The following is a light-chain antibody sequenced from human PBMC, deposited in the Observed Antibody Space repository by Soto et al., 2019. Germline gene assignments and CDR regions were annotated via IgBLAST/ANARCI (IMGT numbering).Light chain of an antibody. J-gene: IGKJ1*01. CDR1: QSVSSNY. CDR3: QQSGSSPWT. Sequence: EIVLTQSPGTLSLSAGDRATLSCRASQSVSSNYLAWYQQKPGQTPRLLIYGASSRATGIPDRFSGSGSGTDFTLTSSRLEPEDVAVYYCQQSGSSPWTFGQGTKVEIK. V-gene: IGKV3-20*01. CDR2: GAS.